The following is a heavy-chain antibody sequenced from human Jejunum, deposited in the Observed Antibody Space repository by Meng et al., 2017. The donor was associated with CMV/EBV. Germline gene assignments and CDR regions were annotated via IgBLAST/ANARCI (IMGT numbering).Heavy chain of an antibody. V-gene: IGHV6-1*01. CDR3: VRSSTTGGFDP. Sequence: GDSLSSNRAAWNWIRQSPSRGLEWLGRTYYRSNWSTDYALSVKSRITISPDTSKNQVSLHLTSLTPEDTAMYYCVRSSTTGGFDPWGQGTLVTVSS. CDR2: TYYRSNWST. D-gene: IGHD7-27*01. J-gene: IGHJ5*02. CDR1: GDSLSSNRAA.